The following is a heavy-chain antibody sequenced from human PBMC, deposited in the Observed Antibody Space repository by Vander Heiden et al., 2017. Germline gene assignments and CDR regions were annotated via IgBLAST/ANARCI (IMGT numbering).Heavy chain of an antibody. V-gene: IGHV5-10-1*03. CDR2: IDPSDSYT. CDR1: GYSFTSYW. CDR3: ARQPPSPTHWFDP. J-gene: IGHJ5*02. Sequence: EVQLVQSGAEVKKPGESLRTTCKGSGYSFTSYWISWVGQMPGTGLEWMGRIDPSDSYTNDSPACQGHVTISADKSISTDYLQWSSMKDSDTAMYYCARQPPSPTHWFDPWGQGNLVTVS.